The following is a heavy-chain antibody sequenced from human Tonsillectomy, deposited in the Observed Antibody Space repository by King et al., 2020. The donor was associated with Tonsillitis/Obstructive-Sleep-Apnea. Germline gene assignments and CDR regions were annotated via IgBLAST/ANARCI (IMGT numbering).Heavy chain of an antibody. CDR3: TRDPFYDTSATYFVY. V-gene: IGHV3-49*04. J-gene: IGHJ4*02. D-gene: IGHD3-22*01. Sequence: VQLVESGGGLVQPGRSLRLYCTASGFTFGDYAMSWVRQAPGEGLEWVGSFRSKAYGGTTEYAASVKGRFTISRDDSKSIAYLQMNRLKTEDTAMYYCTRDPFYDTSATYFVYWGQGALVTGSS. CDR2: FRSKAYGGTT. CDR1: GFTFGDYA.